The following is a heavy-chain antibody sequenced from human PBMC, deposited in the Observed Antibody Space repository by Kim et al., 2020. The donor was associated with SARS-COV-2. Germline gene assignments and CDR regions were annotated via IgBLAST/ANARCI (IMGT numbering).Heavy chain of an antibody. V-gene: IGHV3-74*01. J-gene: IGHJ5*01. CDR3: AKGKGRYGWFDP. CDR1: GFTASSYW. D-gene: IGHD4-17*01. Sequence: GGSLRLSCAASGFTASSYWMHWVRHAPGKGLIWVSRISDDGTSTFYADSVKGRFTTSRDSATNTLFLQMNSLRVDDTGVYFCAKGKGRYGWFDPCGQGT. CDR2: ISDDGTST.